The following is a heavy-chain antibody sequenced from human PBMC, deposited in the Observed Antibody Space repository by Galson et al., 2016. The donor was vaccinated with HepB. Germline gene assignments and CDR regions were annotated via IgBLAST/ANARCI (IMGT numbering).Heavy chain of an antibody. CDR3: QTTNYYNGLDV. J-gene: IGHJ6*02. CDR2: IYSGGGT. D-gene: IGHD4-11*01. Sequence: SLRLSCAASGFTVGNNYMGWVRQVPGKGLEWASGIYSGGGTYYADSVKGRFTISRDKSKNTLYLQLNSLRAEDTAVYYCQTTNYYNGLDVWGQGTTVTVSS. V-gene: IGHV3-66*01. CDR1: GFTVGNNY.